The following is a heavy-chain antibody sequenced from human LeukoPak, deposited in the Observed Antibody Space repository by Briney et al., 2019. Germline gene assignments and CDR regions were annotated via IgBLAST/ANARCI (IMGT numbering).Heavy chain of an antibody. J-gene: IGHJ4*02. D-gene: IGHD3-3*01. Sequence: ASVKVSCKASGYTFTSYYMHWVRQAPGQGLEWMGIINPSGDSTSYAQKFQGRVTMTRDTSTSTVYMGLSSLRSEDTAVYYCARDRGYYDFWSGYYQPPDYWGQGTLVTVSS. CDR2: INPSGDST. CDR1: GYTFTSYY. CDR3: ARDRGYYDFWSGYYQPPDY. V-gene: IGHV1-46*01.